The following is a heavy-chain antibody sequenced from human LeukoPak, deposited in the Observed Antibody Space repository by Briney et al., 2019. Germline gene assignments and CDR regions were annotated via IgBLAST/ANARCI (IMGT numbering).Heavy chain of an antibody. CDR1: GGSFSGYY. Sequence: PSETLSLTCAVYGGSFSGYYWSWIRQPPGKGLEWIGEIYHSGSTNYNPSLKSRVTISVDKSKNQFSLKLSSVTAADTAVYYCARGTTVTSTYDPYFDYWGQGTLVTVSS. V-gene: IGHV4-34*01. CDR2: IYHSGST. J-gene: IGHJ4*02. CDR3: ARGTTVTSTYDPYFDY. D-gene: IGHD4-17*01.